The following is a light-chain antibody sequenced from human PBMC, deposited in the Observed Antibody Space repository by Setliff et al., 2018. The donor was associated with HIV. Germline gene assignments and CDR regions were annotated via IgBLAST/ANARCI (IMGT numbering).Light chain of an antibody. CDR2: EGS. CDR3: CSYAGSSTK. Sequence: QSALTQPASVSGSPGQSITISYTGTSSDVGSYDLVSWYQQHPGKAPKLMIYEGSKRPSGVSNRFSGSKSGNTASLTISGLQADDEADYYCCSYAGSSTKFGGGTKVTV. V-gene: IGLV2-23*01. CDR1: SSDVGSYDL. J-gene: IGLJ2*01.